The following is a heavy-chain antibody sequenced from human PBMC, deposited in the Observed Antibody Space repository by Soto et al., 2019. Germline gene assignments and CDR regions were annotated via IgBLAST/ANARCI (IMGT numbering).Heavy chain of an antibody. D-gene: IGHD3-9*01. CDR3: ARSYDILTGYYPFDY. V-gene: IGHV4-31*03. CDR2: IYYSGCT. CDR1: GGSISSGGYY. Sequence: SETLSLTCTVSGGSISSGGYYWSWIRQHPGKGLEWIGYIYYSGCTYYNPSLKSRVTISVDTSKNQFSLKLSSVTAADTAVYYCARSYDILTGYYPFDYWGQGTLVTVSS. J-gene: IGHJ4*02.